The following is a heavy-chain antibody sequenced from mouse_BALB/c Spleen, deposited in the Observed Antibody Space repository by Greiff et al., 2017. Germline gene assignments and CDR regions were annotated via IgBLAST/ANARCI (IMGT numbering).Heavy chain of an antibody. Sequence: EVQGVESGGGLVQPGGSRKLSCAASGFTFSSFGMHWVRQAPEKGLEWVAYISSGSSTIYYADTVKGRFTISRDNPKNTLFLQMTSLRSEDTAMYYCARGDYGSSPWFAYWGQGTLVTVSA. J-gene: IGHJ3*01. CDR2: ISSGSSTI. D-gene: IGHD1-1*01. CDR1: GFTFSSFG. V-gene: IGHV5-17*02. CDR3: ARGDYGSSPWFAY.